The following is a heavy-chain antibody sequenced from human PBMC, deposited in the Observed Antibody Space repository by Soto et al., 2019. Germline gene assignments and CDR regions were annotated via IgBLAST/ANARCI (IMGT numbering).Heavy chain of an antibody. J-gene: IGHJ4*02. CDR2: MAYCGST. Sequence: QLQLQESGPGLVKPSETLSLPCTVSGGSISSSSYYWGWIPQPPGKRLEGIGSMAYCGSTYYNPSRKSQPTISGDTSKNQFALRLSSVTASDTAGYYCARVSSSWGPAKFAYWGQGTLVTVSS. CDR1: GGSISSSSYY. V-gene: IGHV4-39*01. CDR3: ARVSSSWGPAKFAY. D-gene: IGHD6-13*01.